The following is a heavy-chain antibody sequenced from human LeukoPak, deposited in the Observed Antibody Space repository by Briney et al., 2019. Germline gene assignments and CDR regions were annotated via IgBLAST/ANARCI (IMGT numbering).Heavy chain of an antibody. CDR2: ISGSGGST. CDR3: AKGGWGDPFDY. D-gene: IGHD3-16*01. J-gene: IGHJ4*02. Sequence: PGGSLRLSFAASGFPFSSYAMSWVRQAPGKGLEWVSAISGSGGSTYYADSVKGRFTISRDNSKNTLYLQMNNLRAEDTAVYYCAKGGWGDPFDYWGQGTLVTVSS. V-gene: IGHV3-23*01. CDR1: GFPFSSYA.